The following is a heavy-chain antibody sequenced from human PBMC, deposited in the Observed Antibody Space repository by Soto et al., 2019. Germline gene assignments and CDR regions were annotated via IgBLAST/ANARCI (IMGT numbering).Heavy chain of an antibody. Sequence: QVQLQESGPGLVKPSQTLSLTCTVSGGSIRSGGYYWSWIHQHPGKSLEWIGYIYYSGSTYYNPSLTGRVTISLDTSKNQFSLKLRSVTAADTAVYYCARDVGSGSYSGYGMDVWGQGTTVTVSS. J-gene: IGHJ6*02. CDR3: ARDVGSGSYSGYGMDV. CDR1: GGSIRSGGYY. CDR2: IYYSGST. D-gene: IGHD3-10*01. V-gene: IGHV4-31*03.